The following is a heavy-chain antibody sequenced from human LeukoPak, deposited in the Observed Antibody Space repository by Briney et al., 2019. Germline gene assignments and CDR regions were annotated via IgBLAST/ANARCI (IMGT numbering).Heavy chain of an antibody. CDR3: AKYEGYGSGSHFDY. V-gene: IGHV3-30*04. CDR1: GFTFSSYA. CDR2: ISYDGSNK. D-gene: IGHD3-10*01. Sequence: PGGSLRLSCAASGFTFSSYAMHWVRQAPGKGLEWVAVISYDGSNKYYADSVKGRFTISRDNSKNTLYLQMDSLRAEDTAVYYCAKYEGYGSGSHFDYWGQGTLVTVSS. J-gene: IGHJ4*02.